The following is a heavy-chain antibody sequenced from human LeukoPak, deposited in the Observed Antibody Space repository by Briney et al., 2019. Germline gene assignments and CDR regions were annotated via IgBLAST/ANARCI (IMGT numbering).Heavy chain of an antibody. Sequence: QSGGSLRLSCVASGFTFSSYAMSWVRQAPGKGLEWVSAISGSGGSTYYADSVKGRFTISRDNSKNTLYLQMNSLRAEDTAVYYWAKAPQINDYGDYDTFFLGVNWGQGTLVTVSS. CDR2: ISGSGGST. D-gene: IGHD4-17*01. CDR3: AKAPQINDYGDYDTFFLGVN. J-gene: IGHJ4*02. V-gene: IGHV3-23*01. CDR1: GFTFSSYA.